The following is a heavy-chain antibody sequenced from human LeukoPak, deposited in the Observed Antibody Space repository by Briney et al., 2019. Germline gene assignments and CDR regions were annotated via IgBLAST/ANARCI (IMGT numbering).Heavy chain of an antibody. D-gene: IGHD2-21*02. Sequence: GGSLRLSCAASRFTFDDYTMHWVRQAPGKGLEWVSLISWDGDRTYYADSVKGRFIISRDNSKNSLYLQMNSLRTEDTALYYCAKDRCRGTTRSGDCYGQDYYYYGTDVWGQGTTVTVSS. CDR1: RFTFDDYT. CDR3: AKDRCRGTTRSGDCYGQDYYYYGTDV. V-gene: IGHV3-43*01. CDR2: ISWDGDRT. J-gene: IGHJ6*02.